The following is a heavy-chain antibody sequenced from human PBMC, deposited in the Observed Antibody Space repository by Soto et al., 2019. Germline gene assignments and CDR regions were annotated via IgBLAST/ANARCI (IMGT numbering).Heavy chain of an antibody. Sequence: QVQLQQWGAGLLKPSETLSLTCAVYGGSFSGYYWSWIRQPPGKGLEWIGEINHSGSTNYNPSLKSRVTISVDTSMNQFSLKLSSVTAADTAVYYCARASSSPKYYYGMDVWGQGTTVTVSS. V-gene: IGHV4-34*01. CDR3: ARASSSPKYYYGMDV. D-gene: IGHD6-13*01. J-gene: IGHJ6*02. CDR2: INHSGST. CDR1: GGSFSGYY.